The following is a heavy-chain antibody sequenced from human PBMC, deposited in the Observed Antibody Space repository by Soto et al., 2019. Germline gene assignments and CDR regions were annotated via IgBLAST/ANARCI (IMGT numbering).Heavy chain of an antibody. V-gene: IGHV1-69*01. CDR3: ARGGEATYDTAGSPPNY. CDR2: IIPIFGTT. J-gene: IGHJ4*02. CDR1: GGTSSGYT. Sequence: QVQLVQSGAEVKEPGSSVKVSCRASGGTSSGYTISWVRLAPGQGLAWVGGIIPIFGTTAYAQKFQDRVTITADESTSAVYMELSSLTSDDTAVYYCARGGEATYDTAGSPPNYGGQGTLVTVSS. D-gene: IGHD3-10*01.